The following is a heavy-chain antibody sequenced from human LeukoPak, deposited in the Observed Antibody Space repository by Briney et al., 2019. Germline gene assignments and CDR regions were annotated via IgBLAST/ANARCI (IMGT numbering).Heavy chain of an antibody. D-gene: IGHD3-9*01. J-gene: IGHJ3*02. Sequence: SETLSLTCAVYGGSFSGYYWSWIRQPPGKGLEWIGEINHSGSTNYNPSLKSRVTISVDTSKNQFSLKLSSVTAADTAVYYCARAPYDTLTGWDAFDIWGQGTMVTVSS. CDR1: GGSFSGYY. CDR2: INHSGST. CDR3: ARAPYDTLTGWDAFDI. V-gene: IGHV4-34*01.